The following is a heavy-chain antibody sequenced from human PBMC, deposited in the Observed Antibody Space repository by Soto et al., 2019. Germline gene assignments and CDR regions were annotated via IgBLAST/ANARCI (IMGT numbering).Heavy chain of an antibody. V-gene: IGHV4-59*01. CDR1: GGSISTYY. D-gene: IGHD4-17*01. Sequence: QVQLQESGPGLVKPSETLSLTCIISGGSISTYYWSWIRQPPGKGLEWIGYIYQSGSTNYNPSLKSRVTISLDTSNNQFSLKLSSVTAADTAVYFCARGPTVTTPYGLDVWGRGITVTVSS. CDR3: ARGPTVTTPYGLDV. J-gene: IGHJ6*02. CDR2: IYQSGST.